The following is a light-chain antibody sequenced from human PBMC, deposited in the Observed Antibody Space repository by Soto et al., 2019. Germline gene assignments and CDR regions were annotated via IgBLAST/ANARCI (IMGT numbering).Light chain of an antibody. CDR2: SGD. CDR3: AVWDDGLNGWV. V-gene: IGLV1-44*01. Sequence: QLVLTQPPSASGTPGQRVAISCSGSSSNIGSNTVNWYQQFPETAPKLLIHSGDQRPSGVPDRFSGSESGTSASLAISGLLSADEADYYCAVWDDGLNGWVFGGGTKLTVL. J-gene: IGLJ3*02. CDR1: SSNIGSNT.